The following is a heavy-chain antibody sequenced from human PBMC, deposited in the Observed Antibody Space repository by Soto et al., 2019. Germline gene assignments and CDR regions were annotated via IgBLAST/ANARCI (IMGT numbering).Heavy chain of an antibody. J-gene: IGHJ4*02. D-gene: IGHD2-15*01. CDR2: IYYSGST. V-gene: IGHV4-31*03. CDR1: GGSISSGGYY. CDR3: ASDTGILGYCSGGSCSFDY. Sequence: QVQLQESGPGLVKPSQTLSLTCTVSGGSISSGGYYWIWFRQHPGKGMEWIGYIYYSGSTYYHPSLKSRVTISVDTSKNQFSLKLRSVTAADTAVYYCASDTGILGYCSGGSCSFDYWGQGTLVTVSS.